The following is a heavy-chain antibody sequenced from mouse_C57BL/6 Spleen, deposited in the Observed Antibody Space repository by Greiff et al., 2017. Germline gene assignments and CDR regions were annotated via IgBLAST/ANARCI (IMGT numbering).Heavy chain of an antibody. J-gene: IGHJ4*01. Sequence: QVQLQQPGAELVKPGASVKLSCKASGYTFTSYWMHWVKQRPGQGLEWIGMIHPNSGSTNYNEKFKSKATLTVDKSSSTAYMQLSSLTSEDSAVYYCARRKLGRAMDYWGQGTSVTVSS. CDR2: IHPNSGST. CDR3: ARRKLGRAMDY. V-gene: IGHV1-64*01. CDR1: GYTFTSYW. D-gene: IGHD4-1*01.